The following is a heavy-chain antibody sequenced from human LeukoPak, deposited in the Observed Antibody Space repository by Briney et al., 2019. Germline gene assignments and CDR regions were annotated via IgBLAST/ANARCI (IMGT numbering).Heavy chain of an antibody. CDR3: ARDNRSKIVMVGAASHNWFDP. CDR2: MNLNRGNT. J-gene: IGHJ5*02. V-gene: IGHV1-8*01. CDR1: VYTFTCYD. Sequence: ASVKVSCKATVYTFTCYDICWVRPATGPGLEWMGWMNLNRGNTGYAQEFQGRVTMTRNTSITTAYMELSSLRSEDTAVYYCARDNRSKIVMVGAASHNWFDPWGPGTLVTVSS. D-gene: IGHD2-15*01.